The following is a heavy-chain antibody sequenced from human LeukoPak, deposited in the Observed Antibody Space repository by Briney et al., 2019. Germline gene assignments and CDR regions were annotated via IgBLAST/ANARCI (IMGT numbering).Heavy chain of an antibody. CDR2: INPNSGGT. CDR3: ARDNGDYWFDY. J-gene: IGHJ4*02. D-gene: IGHD4-17*01. V-gene: IGHV1-2*02. CDR1: GYTFTGYY. Sequence: ASVKASCKASGYTFTGYYMHWVRQAPGQGLEWMGWINPNSGGTNYAQKFQGRVTMTRGTSISTAYMELTRLRSDDTAVYYCARDNGDYWFDYWGQGTLVTVSS.